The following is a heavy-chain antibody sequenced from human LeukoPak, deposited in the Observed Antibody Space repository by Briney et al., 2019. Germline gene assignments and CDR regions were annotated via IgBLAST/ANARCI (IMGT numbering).Heavy chain of an antibody. J-gene: IGHJ4*02. Sequence: GRPLRLSCAASGFTFSSYVMHWVRQAPGKGLEWVSYISSSSSTIYYADSVKGRFTISRGNAKNSLYLQMNSLRAEDTAVYYCAADTGGIAADWGQGTLVTVSS. V-gene: IGHV3-48*01. CDR3: AADTGGIAAD. D-gene: IGHD6-13*01. CDR1: GFTFSSYV. CDR2: ISSSSSTI.